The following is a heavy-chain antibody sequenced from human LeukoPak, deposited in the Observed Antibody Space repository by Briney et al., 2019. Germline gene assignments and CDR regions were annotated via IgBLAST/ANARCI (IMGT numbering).Heavy chain of an antibody. CDR1: GFTFSSYS. V-gene: IGHV3-30*02. Sequence: PGGSLRLSCAASGFTFSSYSMNWVRQAPGKGLEWVAFIRYDGSNKYYADSVKGRFTISRDNSKNTLYLQMNSLRAEDTAVYYCAKSYFRSIAARPTYFDYWGQGTLVTVSS. D-gene: IGHD6-6*01. CDR3: AKSYFRSIAARPTYFDY. CDR2: IRYDGSNK. J-gene: IGHJ4*02.